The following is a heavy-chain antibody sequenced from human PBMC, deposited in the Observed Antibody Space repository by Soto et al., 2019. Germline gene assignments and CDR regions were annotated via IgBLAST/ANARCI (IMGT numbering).Heavy chain of an antibody. D-gene: IGHD3-22*01. CDR3: ARSSGYATPLDQ. CDR2: IYFRGTT. J-gene: IGHJ4*02. CDR1: GGSMNTFY. V-gene: IGHV4-59*01. Sequence: DTLSLTCTVSGGSMNTFYWSWVRQSPGKGLEWIGYIYFRGTTHYHPSLQSRVSISIDTSQNQFSLKLSSMTTADTAVYYCARSSGYATPLDQWGQGTLVTVSS.